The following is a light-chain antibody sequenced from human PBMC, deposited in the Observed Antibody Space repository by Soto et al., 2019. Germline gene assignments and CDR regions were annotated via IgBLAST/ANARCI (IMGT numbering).Light chain of an antibody. J-gene: IGKJ1*01. CDR2: LGS. CDR1: QSLLQSNGYNY. Sequence: DIVMTQSPLSLPVTPGEPASISCRSSQSLLQSNGYNYLDWYLQKPGQSPQLLIYLGSNRASGVPDRFSGSGSGTDFTLKISRVEAEDVGVYYCMKALQTPRTFGQGTKVEIK. V-gene: IGKV2-28*01. CDR3: MKALQTPRT.